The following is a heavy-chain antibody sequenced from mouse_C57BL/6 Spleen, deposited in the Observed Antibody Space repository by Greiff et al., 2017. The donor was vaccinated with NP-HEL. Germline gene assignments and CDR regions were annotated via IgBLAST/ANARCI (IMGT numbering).Heavy chain of an antibody. J-gene: IGHJ3*01. V-gene: IGHV1-76*01. CDR1: GYTFTDYY. Sequence: VKLQESGAELVRPGASVKLSCKASGYTFTDYYINWVKQRPGQGLEWIARIYPGSGNTYYNEKFKGKATLTAEKSSSTAYMQLSSLTSEDSAVYFCASEGYYGSSRFAYWGQGTLVTVSA. CDR2: IYPGSGNT. D-gene: IGHD1-1*01. CDR3: ASEGYYGSSRFAY.